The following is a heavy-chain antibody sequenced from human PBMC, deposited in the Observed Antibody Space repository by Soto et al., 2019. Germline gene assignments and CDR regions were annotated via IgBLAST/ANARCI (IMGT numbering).Heavy chain of an antibody. CDR3: ATLRSQYSSSWYTGYFDL. D-gene: IGHD6-13*01. Sequence: GASVKVSCKASGYAFTSYDINWVRQATGQGPEWMGWMNSKTGNTGYAEKFQGRVTMTRNTSISTAYMELSGLRSDDTAVYYCATLRSQYSSSWYTGYFDLWCRGTLVTVSS. CDR1: GYAFTSYD. V-gene: IGHV1-8*01. J-gene: IGHJ2*01. CDR2: MNSKTGNT.